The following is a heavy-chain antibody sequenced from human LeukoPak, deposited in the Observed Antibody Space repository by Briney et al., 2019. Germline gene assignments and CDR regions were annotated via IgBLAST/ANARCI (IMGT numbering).Heavy chain of an antibody. Sequence: PGGSLRLPCAASGFTFSSYGMHWVRQAPGKGLEWVAVISYDGSNKYYADSVKGRFTISRDNSKNTLYLQMNSLRAEDTAVYYCAKGGYSSGWSFLYWGQGTLVTVSS. CDR2: ISYDGSNK. CDR3: AKGGYSSGWSFLY. CDR1: GFTFSSYG. V-gene: IGHV3-30*18. J-gene: IGHJ4*02. D-gene: IGHD6-19*01.